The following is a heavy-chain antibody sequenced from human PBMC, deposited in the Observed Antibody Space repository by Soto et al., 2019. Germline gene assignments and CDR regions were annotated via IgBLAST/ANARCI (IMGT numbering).Heavy chain of an antibody. CDR3: AKDMKWGGMTTIHYFDS. CDR1: GFTADDYA. V-gene: IGHV3-9*02. Sequence: EVQLVESGGGLVQPGRSLRLSCVASGFTADDYAMHWVRQAPGKGLEWVSGISSNSDTIDYADYVKGRFTISRDNAKHCLFLQMNSLRPEDTALYYCAKDMKWGGMTTIHYFDSWGQGTLVTVSS. D-gene: IGHD4-17*01. J-gene: IGHJ4*02. CDR2: ISSNSDTI.